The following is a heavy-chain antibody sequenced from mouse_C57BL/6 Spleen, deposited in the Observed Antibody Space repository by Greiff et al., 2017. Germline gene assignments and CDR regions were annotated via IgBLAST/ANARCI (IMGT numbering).Heavy chain of an antibody. CDR3: SIYYSNYVGFAY. J-gene: IGHJ3*01. D-gene: IGHD2-5*01. Sequence: QVQLQQPGAELVMPGASVKLSCKASGYTFTSYWMHWVKQRPGQGLEWIGGIDPSDSYTNYNQKFKGKSTVTVDKSSSTAYMQLSSLTSEDCAVSYCSIYYSNYVGFAYWGQGTLVTVSA. V-gene: IGHV1-69*01. CDR1: GYTFTSYW. CDR2: IDPSDSYT.